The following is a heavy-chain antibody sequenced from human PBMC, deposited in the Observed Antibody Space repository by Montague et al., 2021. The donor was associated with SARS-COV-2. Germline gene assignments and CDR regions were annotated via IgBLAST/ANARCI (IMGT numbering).Heavy chain of an antibody. J-gene: IGHJ6*02. CDR3: ARDPWRITIFGVVTRYGMDV. D-gene: IGHD3-3*01. Sequence: SETLSLTCIVSGGSVSSGSYYCSWIRQPPGKGLEWIGYIYYSGSTNYNPSLKSRVTISVDTSKNQFSLKLSSVTAADTAVYYCARDPWRITIFGVVTRYGMDVWGQGTTVTVSS. CDR2: IYYSGST. CDR1: GGSVSSGSYY. V-gene: IGHV4-61*01.